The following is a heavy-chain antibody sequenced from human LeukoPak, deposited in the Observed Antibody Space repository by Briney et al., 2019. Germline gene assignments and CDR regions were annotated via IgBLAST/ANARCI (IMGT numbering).Heavy chain of an antibody. CDR2: ISSSSSSYI. CDR3: ARSGSYYGFDY. CDR1: GFTFSSYS. Sequence: GGSLRLSCAASGFTFSSYSMNWVRQAPGKGLEWVSSISSSSSSYIYYADSVKGRFTISRDNAKNSLYLQMNSLRAEDTAVYYCARSGSYYGFDYWGQGTLVTVSS. D-gene: IGHD1-26*01. V-gene: IGHV3-21*01. J-gene: IGHJ4*02.